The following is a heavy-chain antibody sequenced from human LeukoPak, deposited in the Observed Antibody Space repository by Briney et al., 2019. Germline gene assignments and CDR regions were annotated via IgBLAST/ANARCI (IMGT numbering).Heavy chain of an antibody. Sequence: GGSLRLSCAASGLSLNSYAIHWVRQAPGKGLEWVTAISYDGSNKHYADSVRGRFTISRDNSKNTLYLQMNSLRSDDTAVYYCARGGSEIYYFYHGMDVWGRGTTVTVSS. D-gene: IGHD3-10*01. CDR3: ARGGSEIYYFYHGMDV. J-gene: IGHJ6*02. CDR2: ISYDGSNK. CDR1: GLSLNSYA. V-gene: IGHV3-30*03.